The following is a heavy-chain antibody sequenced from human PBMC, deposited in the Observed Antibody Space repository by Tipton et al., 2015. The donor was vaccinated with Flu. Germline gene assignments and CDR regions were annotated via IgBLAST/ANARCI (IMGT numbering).Heavy chain of an antibody. J-gene: IGHJ1*01. CDR2: IYYSGST. CDR3: ARGDGDRPTPGPGAEYFQH. D-gene: IGHD4-17*01. Sequence: TLSLTCTVFGGSISSGDYYWSWIRQPPGKGLEWIGYIYYSGSTYYNPSLKSRVTISVDTSKNQFSLKLSSVTAADTAVYYCARGDGDRPTPGPGAEYFQHWGQGTLVTVSS. V-gene: IGHV4-30-4*01. CDR1: GGSISSGDYY.